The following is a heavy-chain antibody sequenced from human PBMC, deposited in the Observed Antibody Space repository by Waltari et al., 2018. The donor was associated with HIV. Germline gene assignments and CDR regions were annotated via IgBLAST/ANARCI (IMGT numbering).Heavy chain of an antibody. V-gene: IGHV4-59*01. CDR2: IYYSGST. D-gene: IGHD5-18*01. CDR3: ARVGGYSYGLDY. J-gene: IGHJ4*02. CDR1: GGSISSYY. Sequence: QVQLQESGPGLVKPSETLSLTCTVSGGSISSYYCSWLRQPPGKGLEWIGYIYYSGSTNYNPSLKSRVTISVDTSKNQFSLKLSSVTAADTAVYYCARVGGYSYGLDYWGQGTLVTVSS.